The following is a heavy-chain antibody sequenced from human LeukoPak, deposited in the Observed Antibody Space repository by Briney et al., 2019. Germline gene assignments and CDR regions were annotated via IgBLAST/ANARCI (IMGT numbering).Heavy chain of an antibody. CDR3: AKHDSSGYYSDAFDI. Sequence: SVKVSCKASGGTFSSYAISWVRQAPGQGLEWMGRIIPILGIANYAQKFQGRVTITADKSTSTAYMELSSLRSEDTAVYYCAKHDSSGYYSDAFDIWGQGTMVTVSS. D-gene: IGHD3-22*01. CDR1: GGTFSSYA. J-gene: IGHJ3*02. V-gene: IGHV1-69*04. CDR2: IIPILGIA.